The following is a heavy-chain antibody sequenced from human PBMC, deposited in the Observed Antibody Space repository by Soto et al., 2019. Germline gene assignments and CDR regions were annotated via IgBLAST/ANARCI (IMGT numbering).Heavy chain of an antibody. CDR3: ARVLRSSSWYGWFDP. CDR1: GFTFSSYA. D-gene: IGHD6-13*01. CDR2: ISGSGGST. Sequence: EVQLLESGGGLVQPGGSLRLSCAASGFTFSSYAMSWVRQAPGKGLEWVSAISGSGGSTYYADSVKGRFTISRDNSKNTLYLQMNSLRAEDTAVYYCARVLRSSSWYGWFDPWGQGTLVTVSS. J-gene: IGHJ5*02. V-gene: IGHV3-23*01.